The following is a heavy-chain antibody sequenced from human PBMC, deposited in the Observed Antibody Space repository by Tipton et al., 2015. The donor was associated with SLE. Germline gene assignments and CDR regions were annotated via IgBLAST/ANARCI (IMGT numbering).Heavy chain of an antibody. CDR2: IYSSGST. J-gene: IGHJ1*01. V-gene: IGHV4-59*01. D-gene: IGHD2/OR15-2a*01. CDR3: AGDLIGYFQH. CDR1: GGSINNYY. Sequence: LSLTCTVSGGSINNYYWSWIRQSPGKGPEWIGYIYSSGSTSSNPSLRSRFTISLDTSRNQFSLKLRSVTAADTAVYYCAGDLIGYFQHWGQGTLVTVSS.